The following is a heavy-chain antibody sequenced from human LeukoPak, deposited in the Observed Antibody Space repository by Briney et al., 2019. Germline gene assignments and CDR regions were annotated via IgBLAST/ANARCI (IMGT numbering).Heavy chain of an antibody. V-gene: IGHV1-8*01. D-gene: IGHD6-13*01. Sequence: GASVKVSCKASGYTFTSYDISWVRQATGQGLEWMGWMNPNSGNTGYAQKFQGRVTMTRNTSISTAYMELSSLRSEDTAVYYCASGGSSSWISLDYWGQGTLVTVSS. CDR2: MNPNSGNT. CDR3: ASGGSSSWISLDY. CDR1: GYTFTSYD. J-gene: IGHJ4*02.